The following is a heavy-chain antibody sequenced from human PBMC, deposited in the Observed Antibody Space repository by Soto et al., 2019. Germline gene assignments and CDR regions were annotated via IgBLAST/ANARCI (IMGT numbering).Heavy chain of an antibody. Sequence: PSETLSLTFAVSGYSISSGYYWGWIRQPPGKGLEWIGSIYHSGSTYYNPSLKSRVTISVDTSKNQFSLKLSSVTAADTAVYYCARVGIVVVPAANYFDYWGQGTLVTVSS. D-gene: IGHD2-2*01. CDR3: ARVGIVVVPAANYFDY. CDR1: GYSISSGYY. CDR2: IYHSGST. V-gene: IGHV4-38-2*01. J-gene: IGHJ4*02.